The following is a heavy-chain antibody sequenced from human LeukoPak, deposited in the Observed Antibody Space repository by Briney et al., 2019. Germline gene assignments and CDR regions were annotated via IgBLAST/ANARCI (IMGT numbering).Heavy chain of an antibody. D-gene: IGHD4-17*01. CDR2: IKEDGREK. CDR3: ARKSDYGDFHFDC. Sequence: GGSLRLSCAASGFTFSSYWMSWVRQAPGKGPEWVANIKEDGREKYYMDSVKGRFTISRDNVKNSLYLQMNSLRAEDTAVYYCARKSDYGDFHFDCWGQGNLVTVSS. CDR1: GFTFSSYW. V-gene: IGHV3-7*04. J-gene: IGHJ4*02.